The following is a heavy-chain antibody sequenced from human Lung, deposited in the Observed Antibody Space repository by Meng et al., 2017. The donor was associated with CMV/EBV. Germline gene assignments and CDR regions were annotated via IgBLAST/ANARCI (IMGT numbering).Heavy chain of an antibody. CDR3: TTEEYFSYYYGMDV. Sequence: GGSLRLXXAASGFTFSNAWMSWVRQAPGKGLEWVGRIKSKTDGGTTDYAAPVKGRFTISRDDSKNTLYLQMNSLKTEDTAVYYCTTEEYFSYYYGMDVWGREXTVTVSS. J-gene: IGHJ6*02. D-gene: IGHD2/OR15-2a*01. CDR2: IKSKTDGGTT. V-gene: IGHV3-15*01. CDR1: GFTFSNAW.